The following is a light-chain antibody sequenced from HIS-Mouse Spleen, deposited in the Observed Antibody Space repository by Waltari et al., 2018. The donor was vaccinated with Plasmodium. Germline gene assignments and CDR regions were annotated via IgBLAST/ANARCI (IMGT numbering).Light chain of an antibody. V-gene: IGLV1-44*01. CDR1: RSHIRRTT. J-gene: IGLJ3*02. CDR2: SNN. Sequence: QSVLTQPPSASGTHGQRVPLSCSGSRSHIRRTTVNWSQQVPGTAPKLLIYSNNQRPSGVPDRFSGSKSGTSASLAISGLQSEDEADYYCAAWDDSLNGWVFGGGTKLTVL. CDR3: AAWDDSLNGWV.